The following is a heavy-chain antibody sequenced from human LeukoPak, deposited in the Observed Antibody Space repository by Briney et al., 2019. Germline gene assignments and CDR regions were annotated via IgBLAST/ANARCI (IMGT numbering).Heavy chain of an antibody. CDR3: ARRTLGATYDY. Sequence: GESLQISCKGSGYTFTTYWIGRVRQTPGKGLEWMGIIYPSDSDTRYSPSFKGQVTISADKSISTAYLQWTTLEASDTAIYYCARRTLGATYDYWGQGTLVTVSS. J-gene: IGHJ4*02. V-gene: IGHV5-51*01. CDR1: GYTFTTYW. D-gene: IGHD1-26*01. CDR2: IYPSDSDT.